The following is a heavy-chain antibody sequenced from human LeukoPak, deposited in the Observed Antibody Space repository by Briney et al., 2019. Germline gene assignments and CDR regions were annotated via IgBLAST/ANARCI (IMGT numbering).Heavy chain of an antibody. V-gene: IGHV3-66*01. Sequence: GGALRLSCVVSGFTVTSNYMSWVRQAPGKGLEWVSVIYSGGTTNYADSVKGRFTVYRDNSKNTLYLQMNSLRAEDTAVYYCASKLTSGYWGQGTLVTVSS. CDR1: GFTVTSNY. J-gene: IGHJ4*02. CDR2: IYSGGTT. D-gene: IGHD4-17*01. CDR3: ASKLTSGY.